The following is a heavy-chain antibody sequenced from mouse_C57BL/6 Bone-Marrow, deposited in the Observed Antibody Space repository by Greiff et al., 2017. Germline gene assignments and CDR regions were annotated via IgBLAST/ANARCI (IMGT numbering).Heavy chain of an antibody. CDR3: ARQTVVHYYAMDY. J-gene: IGHJ4*01. D-gene: IGHD1-1*01. CDR2: ISSGGSYT. Sequence: DVKLQESGGDLVKPGGSLKLSCAASGFTFSSYGMSSVRQTPDKRLEWVATISSGGSYTYYPDSVKGRFTISRDNAKNTLYLQMSSLKSEDTAMYYCARQTVVHYYAMDYWGQGTSVTVSS. V-gene: IGHV5-6*02. CDR1: GFTFSSYG.